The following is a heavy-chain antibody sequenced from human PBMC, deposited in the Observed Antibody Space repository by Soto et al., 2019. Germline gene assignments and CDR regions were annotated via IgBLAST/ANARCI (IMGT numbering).Heavy chain of an antibody. CDR3: VRDGTKTLRDWFDP. CDR2: IYATGTT. V-gene: IGHV4-4*07. J-gene: IGHJ5*02. Sequence: PSETLSLTCTVSGASISGFYWSWIRKSAGKRLEWIGRIYATGTTDYNPSLKSRVMMSVDTSKKQVSLKLRSVTAADTAVYYCVRDGTKTLRDWFDPWGQGISVTVSS. CDR1: GASISGFY. D-gene: IGHD1-1*01.